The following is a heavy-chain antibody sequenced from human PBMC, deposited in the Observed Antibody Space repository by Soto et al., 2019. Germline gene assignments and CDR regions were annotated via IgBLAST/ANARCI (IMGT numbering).Heavy chain of an antibody. CDR2: ISYDGSNK. CDR3: ARGKEATALDY. J-gene: IGHJ4*02. Sequence: GGSLRLSCAASGFTFSSYAMHWVRQAPGKGLEWVAVISYDGSNKYYADSVKGRFTISRDNSKNTLYLQMNSLRAEDTAVHYCARGKEATALDYWGQGTLVTVSS. CDR1: GFTFSSYA. D-gene: IGHD1-26*01. V-gene: IGHV3-30-3*01.